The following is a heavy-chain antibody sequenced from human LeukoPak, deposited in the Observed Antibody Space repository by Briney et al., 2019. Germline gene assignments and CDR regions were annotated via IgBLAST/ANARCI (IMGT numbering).Heavy chain of an antibody. Sequence: PGGSLRLSCAASGFTFSSYGMHWVRQAPGKGLEWVAFIRYDGSNKYYADSVKGRFTISRDNAKNSLYLQMNSLRAEDTAVYYCARDLNNPYDILTGYSLGDYWGQGTLVTVSS. J-gene: IGHJ4*02. D-gene: IGHD3-9*01. CDR3: ARDLNNPYDILTGYSLGDY. CDR1: GFTFSSYG. CDR2: IRYDGSNK. V-gene: IGHV3-30*02.